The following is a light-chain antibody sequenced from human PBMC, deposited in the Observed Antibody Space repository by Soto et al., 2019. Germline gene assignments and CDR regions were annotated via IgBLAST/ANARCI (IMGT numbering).Light chain of an antibody. J-gene: IGKJ3*01. Sequence: DIQMTQSPTSLSASVGDRVTITCRASQDIRNFVAWYQQKPGKAPKLLIYAASTLQSGVTSRFSGSGSGTDFTITINCLQPEDVATYTCRNYSSVPVFGPGTKVEIK. CDR2: AAS. CDR1: QDIRNF. V-gene: IGKV1-27*01. CDR3: RNYSSVPV.